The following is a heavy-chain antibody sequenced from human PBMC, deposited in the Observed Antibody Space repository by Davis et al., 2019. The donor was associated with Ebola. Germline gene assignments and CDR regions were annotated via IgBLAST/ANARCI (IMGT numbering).Heavy chain of an antibody. J-gene: IGHJ4*02. V-gene: IGHV4-39*01. CDR2: VSYDGST. CDR1: GASVSDNNYH. CDR3: ARTQGHFYGDPFDY. Sequence: GSLRLSCFVSGASVSDNNYHWGWIRQSPGKGLEWIGDVSYDGSTYYNPSHTSRVTISVDMSTNEFSLRLTSVTAADTAVYYCARTQGHFYGDPFDYWGQGTLVTVSS. D-gene: IGHD4-17*01.